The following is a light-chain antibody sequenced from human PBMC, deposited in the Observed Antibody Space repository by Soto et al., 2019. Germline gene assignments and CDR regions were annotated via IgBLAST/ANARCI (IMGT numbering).Light chain of an antibody. Sequence: ERVMTQSPATLSVSPGDRVTLSRRASQSVSSNLAWYQQTTRQAPRLLIYDAYNRATGIPARFSGSGSGTDFTLTLSIIETEELAVYYCQQRSNWPIAVGHGTQRE. CDR1: QSVSSN. V-gene: IGKV3-11*01. J-gene: IGKJ5*01. CDR2: DAY. CDR3: QQRSNWPIA.